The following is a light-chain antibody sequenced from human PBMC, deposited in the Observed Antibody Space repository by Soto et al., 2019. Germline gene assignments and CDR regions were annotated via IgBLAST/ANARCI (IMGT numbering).Light chain of an antibody. CDR3: QQYNNWPPIT. Sequence: EVVMTQSPATLSVSPGERVTLSCRAIQSFRSNLAWYQQKPGQSPRLLIYGASTRATGIPARFSGSGSGTEFTLTISSLKSEDFAVYYCQQYNNWPPITLGQGTRMEIK. CDR2: GAS. J-gene: IGKJ5*01. CDR1: QSFRSN. V-gene: IGKV3-15*01.